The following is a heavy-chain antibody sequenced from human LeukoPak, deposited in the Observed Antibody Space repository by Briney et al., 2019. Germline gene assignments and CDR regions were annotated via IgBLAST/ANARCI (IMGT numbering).Heavy chain of an antibody. V-gene: IGHV1-69*15. CDR3: ARAINPAHSLSYYGMDV. Sequence: GASVKVSCKASGGTFSSYAISWVRQAPGQGLEWIGRIIPIFGIANYAQKFQGRVTITADESTSTAYMELSSLRSEDTAVYYCARAINPAHSLSYYGMDVWGKGTTVTVSS. CDR1: GGTFSSYA. D-gene: IGHD5-24*01. J-gene: IGHJ6*04. CDR2: IIPIFGIA.